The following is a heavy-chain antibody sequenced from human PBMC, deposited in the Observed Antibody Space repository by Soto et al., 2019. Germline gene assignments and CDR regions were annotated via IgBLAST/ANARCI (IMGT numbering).Heavy chain of an antibody. Sequence: QVQLVESGGGVVQPGRSLRLSCAASGFTFSSYGMHWVRQAPGKGLEWVAVISYDGSNKYYADSVKGRFTISRDNSKNTLYLQMNSLRAEDTAVYYCAKGVGPYSSGWSFDYWGQGTLVTVSS. D-gene: IGHD6-19*01. CDR3: AKGVGPYSSGWSFDY. V-gene: IGHV3-30*18. CDR2: ISYDGSNK. CDR1: GFTFSSYG. J-gene: IGHJ4*02.